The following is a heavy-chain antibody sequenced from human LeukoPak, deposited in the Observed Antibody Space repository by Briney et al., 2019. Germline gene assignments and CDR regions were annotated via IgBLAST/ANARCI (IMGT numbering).Heavy chain of an antibody. D-gene: IGHD3-3*01. V-gene: IGHV3-21*01. CDR3: AKDPQGGAYYDFWNGDYYYYYMDV. Sequence: GSLRLSCAASGFTFSSYSMNWVRQAPGKGLEWVSSISSSSSYIYYADSVKGRFTISRDNAKNSLYLQMNSLRAEDTAVYYCAKDPQGGAYYDFWNGDYYYYYMDVWGKGTTVTVSS. CDR2: ISSSSSYI. J-gene: IGHJ6*03. CDR1: GFTFSSYS.